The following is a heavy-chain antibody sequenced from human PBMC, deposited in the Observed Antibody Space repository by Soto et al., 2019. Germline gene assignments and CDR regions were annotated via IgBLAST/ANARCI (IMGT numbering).Heavy chain of an antibody. J-gene: IGHJ5*02. Sequence: EVQLVESGGGLVKPGGSPRLSCAASGFTFSSYSMNWVRQAPGKGLEWVSSISSSSSYIYYADSVKGRFTISRDNAKNSLYLQMNSLRAEDTAVYYCAREAATRGWFDPWGQGTLVTVSS. CDR3: AREAATRGWFDP. CDR1: GFTFSSYS. V-gene: IGHV3-21*01. CDR2: ISSSSSYI.